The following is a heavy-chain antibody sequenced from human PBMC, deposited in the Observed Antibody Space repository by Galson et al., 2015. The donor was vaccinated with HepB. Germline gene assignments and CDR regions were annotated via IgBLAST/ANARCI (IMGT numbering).Heavy chain of an antibody. CDR3: ARDLAYCSGGSCYDSGWFDP. Sequence: SLRLSCAASGFTFSSYGMHWVRQAPGKGLEWVAVIWYDGRNKYYADSGKGRFTISRDNSKNTLYLQMNSLRAEDSAVYYCARDLAYCSGGSCYDSGWFDPWAQGTLVTVSS. V-gene: IGHV3-33*01. J-gene: IGHJ5*02. D-gene: IGHD2-15*01. CDR1: GFTFSSYG. CDR2: IWYDGRNK.